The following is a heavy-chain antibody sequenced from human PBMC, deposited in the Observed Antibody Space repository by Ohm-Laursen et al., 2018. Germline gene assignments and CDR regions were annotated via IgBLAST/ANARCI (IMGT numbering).Heavy chain of an antibody. D-gene: IGHD3-9*01. CDR2: ISGSGGST. CDR1: GFTFSTYA. Sequence: SLRLSCTASGFTFSTYAMSWVRQAPGKGLELVSAISGSGGSTCYADSVKGRFTISRDNSKNTLYLQMNSLRAKDTAVYYCAKGYSDYDILTGYYASNWGQGTLVTVSS. V-gene: IGHV3-23*01. CDR3: AKGYSDYDILTGYYASN. J-gene: IGHJ4*02.